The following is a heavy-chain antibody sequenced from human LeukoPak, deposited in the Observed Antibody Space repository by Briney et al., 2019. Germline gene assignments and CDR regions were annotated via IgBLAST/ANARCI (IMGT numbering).Heavy chain of an antibody. CDR2: INPSGGST. CDR1: GYTFTSYY. J-gene: IGHJ3*02. Sequence: ASVKVSCKASGYTFTSYYMHWVRQAPGQGLEWMGTINPSGGSTSYAQKFQGRVTMTRDTSTSTVYMELSSLRSEDTAVYYCARAESIAVAGTKYSAFDIWGQGTMVTVSS. D-gene: IGHD6-19*01. V-gene: IGHV1-46*01. CDR3: ARAESIAVAGTKYSAFDI.